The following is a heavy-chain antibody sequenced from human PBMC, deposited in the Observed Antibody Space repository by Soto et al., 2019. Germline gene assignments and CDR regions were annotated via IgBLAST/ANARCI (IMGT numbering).Heavy chain of an antibody. CDR1: GFTFSNFE. J-gene: IGHJ6*02. Sequence: EVQLVESGGGLVQPGGSLRLSCVASGFTFSNFEMNWVRQAPGKGLEWVSYISSDSSTIFYADSVEGRFTISRDNAKNSLYLQMNSLRAEDTAVYYCASDVTSFYDSSVYRDPYYYGMDVWGQGTTVTVS. V-gene: IGHV3-48*03. CDR2: ISSDSSTI. D-gene: IGHD3-22*01. CDR3: ASDVTSFYDSSVYRDPYYYGMDV.